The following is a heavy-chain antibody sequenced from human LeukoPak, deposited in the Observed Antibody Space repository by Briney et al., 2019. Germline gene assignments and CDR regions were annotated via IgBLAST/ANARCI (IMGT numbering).Heavy chain of an antibody. J-gene: IGHJ4*02. CDR1: GLPFSSHW. D-gene: IGHD6-19*01. Sequence: GGSLRLSCAASGLPFSSHWLNWVRQAPGKGLEWVANIKQDGSENYYVDSVRGRFTISRDNAKNSLYLQMNSLRAEDTAVYYCASGIGWVFDYWGQGTLATVSS. CDR2: IKQDGSEN. V-gene: IGHV3-7*01. CDR3: ASGIGWVFDY.